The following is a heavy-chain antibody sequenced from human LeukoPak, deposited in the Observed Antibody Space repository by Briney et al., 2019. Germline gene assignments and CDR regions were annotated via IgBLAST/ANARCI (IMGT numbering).Heavy chain of an antibody. CDR1: GGSISSFY. Sequence: PSETLSLTCTVSGGSISSFYWSWIRQPPGNGLEWIGYIHYTGSTSFNPSLKSRLSISVDTSKNQLSLKLSSVTAADTAVYYCARSSGWYYFESWGQGTLATVSS. CDR3: ARSSGWYYFES. CDR2: IHYTGST. V-gene: IGHV4-59*08. D-gene: IGHD6-19*01. J-gene: IGHJ4*02.